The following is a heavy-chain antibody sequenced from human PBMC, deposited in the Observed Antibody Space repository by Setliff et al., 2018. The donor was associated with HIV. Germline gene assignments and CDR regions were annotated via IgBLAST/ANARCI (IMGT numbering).Heavy chain of an antibody. CDR1: GGSITGYY. J-gene: IGHJ4*02. CDR3: AREPKGGDDRALDY. Sequence: SETLSLTCTVSGGSITGYYWSWIRQPPGKGLEWIGWIYYSGNTRYNPSLKSRVTISLDTSKNRFSLQLTSVTAADTAVYYCAREPKGGDDRALDYWGQGTLVTVSS. V-gene: IGHV4-59*01. D-gene: IGHD3-16*01. CDR2: IYYSGNT.